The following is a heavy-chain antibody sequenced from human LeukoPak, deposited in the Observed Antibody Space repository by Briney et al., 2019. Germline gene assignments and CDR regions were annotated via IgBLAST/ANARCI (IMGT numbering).Heavy chain of an antibody. CDR2: MNPNSGNT. Sequence: ASVKVSCKASGYTFTSYDINWVRQATGQGLEWMGWMNPNSGNTGYAQKFQGRVTITRNTSISTAYMELSSLRSEDAAVYYCARVNYYDSSGFYSNFDYWGQGALVTVSS. CDR1: GYTFTSYD. V-gene: IGHV1-8*03. J-gene: IGHJ4*02. CDR3: ARVNYYDSSGFYSNFDY. D-gene: IGHD3-22*01.